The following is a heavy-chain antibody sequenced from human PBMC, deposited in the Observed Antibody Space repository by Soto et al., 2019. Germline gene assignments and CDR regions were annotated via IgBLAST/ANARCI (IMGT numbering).Heavy chain of an antibody. D-gene: IGHD3-22*01. J-gene: IGHJ4*02. CDR2: ISADNGDT. CDR3: ARDRSYYYETSGYPFDY. Sequence: ASVKVSCKASGYSFDRYGISWVRQAPGQRPEWMGWISADNGDTRFSQKVQGRLTLTTDTSTNTAYMDLRSLSSDDTAVYYCARDRSYYYETSGYPFDYWGQGTQVTVSS. V-gene: IGHV1-18*01. CDR1: GYSFDRYG.